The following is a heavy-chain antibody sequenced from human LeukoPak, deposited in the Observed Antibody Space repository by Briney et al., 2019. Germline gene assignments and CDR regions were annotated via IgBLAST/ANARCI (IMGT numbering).Heavy chain of an antibody. V-gene: IGHV3-33*01. D-gene: IGHD3-22*01. Sequence: GGSLRLSCAASGFTFSSYGMHWVRQAPGKGLEWVAVIWYDGSNKYYADSVKGRFTISRDNSKNTLYLQMNSLRAEDTAVYYCARDAEVVTELTFDYWGQGTLVTVSS. CDR2: IWYDGSNK. CDR3: ARDAEVVTELTFDY. J-gene: IGHJ4*02. CDR1: GFTFSSYG.